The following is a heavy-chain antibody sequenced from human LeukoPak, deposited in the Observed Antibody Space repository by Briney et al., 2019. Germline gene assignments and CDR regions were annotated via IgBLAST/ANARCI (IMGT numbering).Heavy chain of an antibody. V-gene: IGHV3-7*01. J-gene: IGHJ4*02. CDR2: IKYDDTVK. CDR1: GFNFGTYW. Sequence: SGGSLRLSCTAAGFNFGTYWMSWVRQSPEKGLEFVANIKYDDTVKSYVDSVKGRFTISRDNPSNSVYLQMDSLRPEDTALYYCARDPDSSAFDYWGQGAQVTVSS. D-gene: IGHD2-15*01. CDR3: ARDPDSSAFDY.